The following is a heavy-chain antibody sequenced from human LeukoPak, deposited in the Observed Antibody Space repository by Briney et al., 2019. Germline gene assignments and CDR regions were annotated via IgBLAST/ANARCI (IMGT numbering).Heavy chain of an antibody. CDR2: INDGGST. D-gene: IGHD6-13*01. Sequence: QVRLQQWGAGLLKPSETLSLTCAVYGGSFTKHQWSWIRQPPGKGLEWIGAINDGGSTNYNPSLKSRVTISVDTSKNQFSLKLSSATAADTAVYYRARSTSWYHFDYWGQGALVTVSS. CDR3: ARSTSWYHFDY. V-gene: IGHV4-34*01. CDR1: GGSFTKHQ. J-gene: IGHJ4*02.